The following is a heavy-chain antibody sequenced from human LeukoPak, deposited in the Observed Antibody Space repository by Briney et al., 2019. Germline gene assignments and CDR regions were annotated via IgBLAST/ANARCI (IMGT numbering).Heavy chain of an antibody. CDR2: IYHSGST. D-gene: IGHD3-10*01. V-gene: IGHV4-30-2*01. CDR1: GGSISSGGYY. CDR3: ARQHYYGSGGPYGI. J-gene: IGHJ3*02. Sequence: SQTLSLTCTVSGGSISSGGYYWSWIRQPPGKGLEWIGYIYHSGSTYYNPSLKSRVTISVDTSKNQFSLKLSSVTAADTAVYYCARQHYYGSGGPYGIWGQGTMVTVSS.